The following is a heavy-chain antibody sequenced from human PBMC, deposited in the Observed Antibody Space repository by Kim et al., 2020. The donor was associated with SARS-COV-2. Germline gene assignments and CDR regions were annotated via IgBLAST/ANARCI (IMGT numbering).Heavy chain of an antibody. Sequence: ASVKVSCKGSGYTFTSYTIHWVRQAPGQRLEWMGWINAGNGGTKYSQNFQGRVTITRDNSASTAYMELSSLRSEDTTVHYCARSRAVAGPLDAFDIWGQGTMVTVSS. D-gene: IGHD6-19*01. CDR2: INAGNGGT. CDR1: GYTFTSYT. V-gene: IGHV1-3*01. CDR3: ARSRAVAGPLDAFDI. J-gene: IGHJ3*02.